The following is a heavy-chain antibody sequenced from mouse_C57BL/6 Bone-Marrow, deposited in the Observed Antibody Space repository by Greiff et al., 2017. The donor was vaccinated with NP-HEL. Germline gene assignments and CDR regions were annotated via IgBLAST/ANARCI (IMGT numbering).Heavy chain of an antibody. J-gene: IGHJ4*01. D-gene: IGHD1-1*01. Sequence: QVHVKQSGAELVKPGASVKMSCKASGYTFTTYPIEWMKQNHGKSLEWIGNFHPYNDDTKYNEKFKGKATLTVEKSSSTVYLELSRLTSDDSAVYYCARGTGLVGSGGDAMDYWGQGTSVTVSS. CDR3: ARGTGLVGSGGDAMDY. V-gene: IGHV1-47*01. CDR1: GYTFTTYP. CDR2: FHPYNDDT.